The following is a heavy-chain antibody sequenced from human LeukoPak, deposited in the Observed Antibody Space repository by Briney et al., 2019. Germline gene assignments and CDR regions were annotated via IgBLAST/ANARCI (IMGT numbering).Heavy chain of an antibody. CDR1: GGSITSGGYY. Sequence: SETLSLTCTVSGGSITSGGYYWSWIRRHPGKGLEWIGYIHYSGSTDYNPSLKSRVTISRDLSKNQLSLKLSSVSAADTAVYYCAALRKTYYYYGMDVWGQGTTVTVSS. CDR3: AALRKTYYYYGMDV. CDR2: IHYSGST. J-gene: IGHJ6*02. V-gene: IGHV4-31*03.